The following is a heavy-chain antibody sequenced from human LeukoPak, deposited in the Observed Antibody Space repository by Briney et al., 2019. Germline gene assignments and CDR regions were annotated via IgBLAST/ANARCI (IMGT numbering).Heavy chain of an antibody. CDR2: INHSGST. CDR1: GGSISSYY. D-gene: IGHD3-3*01. V-gene: IGHV4-34*01. CDR3: ARAQGIFGVVPRYDY. Sequence: SETLSLTCTVSGGSISSYYWSWIRQPPGKGLEWIGEINHSGSTNYNPSLKSRVTISVDTSKNQFSLKLSSVTAADTAVYYCARAQGIFGVVPRYDYWGQGTLVTVSS. J-gene: IGHJ4*02.